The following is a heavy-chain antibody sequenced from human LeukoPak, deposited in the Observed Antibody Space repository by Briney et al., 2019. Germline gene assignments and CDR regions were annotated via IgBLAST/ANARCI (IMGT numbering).Heavy chain of an antibody. Sequence: PGGSLRLSCAASGFTFITYAMNWVRQAPGKGLEWVSVISGSTGTTKYADSVKGRFTISRDNSKNTLYLQMNGLRAEDTAIYYCAKDDLTESTYGILDYWGQGTLVTVSS. CDR1: GFTFITYA. CDR2: ISGSTGTT. V-gene: IGHV3-23*01. CDR3: AKDDLTESTYGILDY. D-gene: IGHD2-21*02. J-gene: IGHJ4*02.